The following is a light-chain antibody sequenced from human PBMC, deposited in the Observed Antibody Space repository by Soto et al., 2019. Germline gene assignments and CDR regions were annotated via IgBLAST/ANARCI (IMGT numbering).Light chain of an antibody. CDR2: DAS. Sequence: VLTQSPATLSLSPWKRATPSCRASKSVDFHLAWYQQKPGQAPRLLIYDASVRATGTPARFSGSGSGTAFTLTISSLEPEDFAVYYCQQRSTWPTFGQGTRLEIE. CDR1: KSVDFH. J-gene: IGKJ5*01. V-gene: IGKV3-11*01. CDR3: QQRSTWPT.